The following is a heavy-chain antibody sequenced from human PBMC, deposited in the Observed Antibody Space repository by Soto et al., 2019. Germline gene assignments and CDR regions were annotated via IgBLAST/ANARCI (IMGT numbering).Heavy chain of an antibody. CDR1: GGSISSYY. CDR3: ARAATVTTFDY. J-gene: IGHJ4*02. Sequence: SETLSLTCTVSGGSISSYYWSWIRQPPGKGLEWIGYIYYSGSTNYNPSLKSRVTISVDTSKNQFSLKLSSVTAADTAVYYCARAATVTTFDYWGQGTLVTVSS. CDR2: IYYSGST. D-gene: IGHD4-17*01. V-gene: IGHV4-59*01.